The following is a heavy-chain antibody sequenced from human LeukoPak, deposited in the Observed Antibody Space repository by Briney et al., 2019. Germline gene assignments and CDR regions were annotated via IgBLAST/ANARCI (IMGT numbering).Heavy chain of an antibody. CDR3: ASSPGGYCSSTSCYYYYYYMDV. CDR2: IIPIFGTA. J-gene: IGHJ6*03. Sequence: ASVKVSCKASGGTFSSYAISWVRQAPGQGLEWMGGIIPIFGTANYAQKFQGRVTITADKSTSTAYMELSSLRSEDTAVYYCASSPGGYCSSTSCYYYYYYMDVWGKGTTVTVSS. CDR1: GGTFSSYA. D-gene: IGHD2-2*01. V-gene: IGHV1-69*06.